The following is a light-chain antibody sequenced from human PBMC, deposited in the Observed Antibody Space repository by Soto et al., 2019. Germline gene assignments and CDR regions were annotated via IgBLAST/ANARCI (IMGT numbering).Light chain of an antibody. V-gene: IGKV1D-16*01. CDR3: QQYGSSPIT. Sequence: DIQMTQSPSSLSASLGDRVTITCRASQGLDTSLAWYQKKPGKAPKLMIYGVSTLQSGVPSRFSGSRSGTDFTLTISRLEPEDVAVYYCQQYGSSPITFDQGTRLEI. J-gene: IGKJ5*01. CDR1: QGLDTS. CDR2: GVS.